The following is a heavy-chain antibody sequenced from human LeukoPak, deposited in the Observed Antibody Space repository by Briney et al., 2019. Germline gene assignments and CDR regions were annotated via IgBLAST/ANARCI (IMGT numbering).Heavy chain of an antibody. CDR1: GFSISSGHY. CDR3: ARIFIRNGYSSYFDC. Sequence: PSETLSLTCTVSGFSISSGHYWGWVRQPPGAGLAWIGSVYQTRTTPCNPSLKSRVTTSVDISKNQFSLRLRPVAAAATAVYYCARIFIRNGYSSYFDCWGQGTLVTVSS. D-gene: IGHD5-18*01. CDR2: VYQTRTT. J-gene: IGHJ4*02. V-gene: IGHV4-38-2*02.